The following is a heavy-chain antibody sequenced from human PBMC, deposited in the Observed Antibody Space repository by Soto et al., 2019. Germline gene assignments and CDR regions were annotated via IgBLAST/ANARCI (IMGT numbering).Heavy chain of an antibody. CDR1: GFTFSSYS. V-gene: IGHV3-48*02. CDR3: ARGSSNWTYYFDF. CDR2: ITSSGTTV. D-gene: IGHD6-13*01. J-gene: IGHJ4*02. Sequence: EVHLVESGGGLVQPGGSLRLSCAASGFTFSSYSLNWVRQAPGKGLEWVSYITSSGTTVYYADPVRGRFTISRDNAKNSLYLQMNSLRDDETAVYYCARGSSNWTYYFDFWGQGTLVTVSS.